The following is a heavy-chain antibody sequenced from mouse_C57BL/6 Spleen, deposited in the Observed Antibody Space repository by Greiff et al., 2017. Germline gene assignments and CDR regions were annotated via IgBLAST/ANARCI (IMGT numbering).Heavy chain of an antibody. D-gene: IGHD2-4*01. J-gene: IGHJ3*01. CDR3: ARGGNDYDRFAY. CDR2: IHPNSGST. V-gene: IGHV1-64*01. CDR1: GYTFTSYW. Sequence: VQLQQSGAELVKPGASVKLSCKASGYTFTSYWMHWVKQRPGQGLEWIGMIHPNSGSTNYNEKFKSKATLTVDKSSSTAYMQLSSLTSEDSAVYYCARGGNDYDRFAYWGQGTLVTVSA.